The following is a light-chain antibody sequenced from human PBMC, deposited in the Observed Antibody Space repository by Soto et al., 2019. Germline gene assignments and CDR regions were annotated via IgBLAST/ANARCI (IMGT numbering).Light chain of an antibody. J-gene: IGKJ5*01. Sequence: DIQMTQSPSTLSGSVGDRVTITCRASQSLNNDLAWYQQKPGKAPNLLIYDAFTLERGVPSRFSGTGSGTEFTLAINSLQPDDFATYYCQQYHRSSITFGQGTRLEIK. V-gene: IGKV1-5*01. CDR2: DAF. CDR3: QQYHRSSIT. CDR1: QSLNND.